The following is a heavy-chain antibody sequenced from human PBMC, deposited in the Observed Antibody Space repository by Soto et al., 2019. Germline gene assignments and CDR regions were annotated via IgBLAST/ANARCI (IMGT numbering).Heavy chain of an antibody. CDR1: GYTFTSYD. V-gene: IGHV1-8*01. Sequence: ASVKVSCKASGYTFTSYDINWVRQATGEGLEWMGWMNPNSGNTGYAQKFQGRVTMTRNTSISTAYMELSSLRSEDTAVYYCARGQCSGGSCYLWYFDLWGRGTLVTVS. CDR3: ARGQCSGGSCYLWYFDL. D-gene: IGHD2-15*01. CDR2: MNPNSGNT. J-gene: IGHJ2*01.